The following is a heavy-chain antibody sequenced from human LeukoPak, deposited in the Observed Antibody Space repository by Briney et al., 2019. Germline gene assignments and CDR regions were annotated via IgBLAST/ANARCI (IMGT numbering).Heavy chain of an antibody. Sequence: GGSLRLSCAASGFTFSSYGMHWVRQAPGKGLEWVAFIRYDGSNKYYADSVKGRFTISRDNSKNTLYLQMNSLRAEDTAVYYCTKSPYCGGDCYSVDYWGQGTLVTVSS. J-gene: IGHJ4*02. CDR1: GFTFSSYG. CDR3: TKSPYCGGDCYSVDY. V-gene: IGHV3-30*02. CDR2: IRYDGSNK. D-gene: IGHD2-21*01.